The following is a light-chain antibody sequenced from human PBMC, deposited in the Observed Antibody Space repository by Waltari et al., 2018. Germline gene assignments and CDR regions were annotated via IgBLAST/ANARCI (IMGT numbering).Light chain of an antibody. CDR2: KDS. CDR1: ALPKQY. Sequence: SYELTQPPSVSVSPGQTARITCSGDALPKQYAYWYQQKPGQAPVLVIYKDSERPSGIPERFSGSSSGRTATLTISGVQAEDEADYYCQSADSSGTLWVFGGGTKLTV. V-gene: IGLV3-25*03. CDR3: QSADSSGTLWV. J-gene: IGLJ3*02.